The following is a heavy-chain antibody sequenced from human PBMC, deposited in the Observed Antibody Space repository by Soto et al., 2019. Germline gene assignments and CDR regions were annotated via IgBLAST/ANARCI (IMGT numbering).Heavy chain of an antibody. CDR3: AKLAAAGTSWFDP. CDR1: GFTFSSYG. Sequence: GGSLRLSCAASGFTFSSYGMHWVRQAPGKGLEWVAVISYDGSNKYYADSVKGRFTISRDNSKNTLYLQMNSLRAEDTAVYYCAKLAAAGTSWFDPWGQGTLVTVSS. J-gene: IGHJ5*02. CDR2: ISYDGSNK. V-gene: IGHV3-30*18. D-gene: IGHD6-13*01.